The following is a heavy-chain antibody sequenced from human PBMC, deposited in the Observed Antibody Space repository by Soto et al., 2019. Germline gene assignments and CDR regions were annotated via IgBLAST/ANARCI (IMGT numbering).Heavy chain of an antibody. CDR1: GFDFSVYW. Sequence: GGSLRLSCAASGFDFSVYWMSWVRQAPGKGPEWVARIAYGGNNKYYAESVKGRFTISRDNSKNTLYLQMNSLRAEDTAVYYCARDRSSNYDSSGYYSWYYYGMDVWGQGTTVTVSS. J-gene: IGHJ6*02. V-gene: IGHV3-30*07. CDR3: ARDRSSNYDSSGYYSWYYYGMDV. CDR2: IAYGGNNK. D-gene: IGHD3-22*01.